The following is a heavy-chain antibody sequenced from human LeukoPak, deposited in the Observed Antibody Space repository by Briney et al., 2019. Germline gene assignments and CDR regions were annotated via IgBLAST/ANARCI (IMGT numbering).Heavy chain of an antibody. J-gene: IGHJ4*02. CDR1: GFTFSSYE. Sequence: PGGSLRLSCAASGFTFSSYEMNWVRQAPGKGLEWVSYISSSGSTIYYADSVKGRFTISRDNAKNSLYLQMNSLRAEDTAVYYCARGAGSGPENHFDYWGQGTLVTVSS. D-gene: IGHD6-19*01. V-gene: IGHV3-48*03. CDR2: ISSSGSTI. CDR3: ARGAGSGPENHFDY.